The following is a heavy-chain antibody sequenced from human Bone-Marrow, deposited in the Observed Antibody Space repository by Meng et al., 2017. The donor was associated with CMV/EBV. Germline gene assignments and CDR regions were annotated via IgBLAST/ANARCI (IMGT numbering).Heavy chain of an antibody. CDR1: GYTFTGYY. CDR3: ARDVEDCSSTSCYVAWFDP. D-gene: IGHD2-2*01. CDR2: INPNSGGT. Sequence: ASVKVSCKASGYTFTGYYMHWVRQAPGQGLEWMGWINPNSGGTNYAQKFQGRVTMTRDTSISTAYMELSRLRSDDTAVYYCARDVEDCSSTSCYVAWFDPWGQGTLVTVSS. J-gene: IGHJ5*02. V-gene: IGHV1-2*02.